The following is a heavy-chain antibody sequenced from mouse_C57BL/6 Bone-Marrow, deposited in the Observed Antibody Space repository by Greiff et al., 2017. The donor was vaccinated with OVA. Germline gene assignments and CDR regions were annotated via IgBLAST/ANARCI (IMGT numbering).Heavy chain of an antibody. CDR3: VRETTVVGAMDY. CDR2: IRSKSSNYAT. V-gene: IGHV10-3*01. Sequence: EVQLVESGGGLVQPKGSLKLSCAASGFTFTTYAMHWVRQAPGKGLEWVARIRSKSSNYATYYADSVKDRFTISRDDSQSMLYLQMNNLKTEDTAMYYVVRETTVVGAMDYWGQGTAVTVSS. D-gene: IGHD1-1*01. J-gene: IGHJ4*01. CDR1: GFTFTTYA.